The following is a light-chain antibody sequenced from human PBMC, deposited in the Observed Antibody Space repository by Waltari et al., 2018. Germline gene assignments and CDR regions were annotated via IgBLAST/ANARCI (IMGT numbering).Light chain of an antibody. CDR2: GVS. J-gene: IGLJ2*01. CDR1: STDIGGYFF. Sequence: QSALTQPASVSGSPGPSITISCTGSSTDIGGYFFVSWYQQHPGTAPKLIIYGVSNRPSGVSDRFSGSKSDNTASLTISGLQTEDEADYYCSSYSSTTTRVIFGGGTRLTVL. V-gene: IGLV2-14*03. CDR3: SSYSSTTTRVI.